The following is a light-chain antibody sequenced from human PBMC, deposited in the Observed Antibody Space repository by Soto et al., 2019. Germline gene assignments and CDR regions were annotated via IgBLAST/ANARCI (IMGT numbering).Light chain of an antibody. CDR1: QGISSA. CDR3: QQFNSYPLT. CDR2: DAS. V-gene: IGKV1-13*02. Sequence: AIQLTHSPSSLSASVGDRVTITCRASQGISSALAWYQQKPGKAPKLLIYDASSLESVVPSRFSGSGSGTDFTLTISSLQPEVFATYYYQQFNSYPLTFGGGTKVEIK. J-gene: IGKJ4*01.